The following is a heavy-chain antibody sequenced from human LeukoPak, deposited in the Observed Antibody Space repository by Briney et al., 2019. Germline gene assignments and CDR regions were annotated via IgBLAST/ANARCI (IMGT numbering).Heavy chain of an antibody. D-gene: IGHD3-22*01. CDR3: AREQYYDNSLDY. CDR1: GFTHTNYW. J-gene: IGHJ4*02. CDR2: LNRDGSTA. V-gene: IGHV3-74*01. Sequence: GESLRLSCAVSGFTHTNYWMDWVRHTPGKGLVWVSRLNRDGSTATYADSVKGRFTISRDNARNTLYLQMNGLRAEDTAVYYWAREQYYDNSLDYWGQGTLVTVSS.